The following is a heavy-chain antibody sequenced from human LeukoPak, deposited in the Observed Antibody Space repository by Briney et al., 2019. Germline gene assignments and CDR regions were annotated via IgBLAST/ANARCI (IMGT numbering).Heavy chain of an antibody. CDR2: IYYSGST. V-gene: IGHV4-39*01. CDR1: GGSISSSSCY. J-gene: IGHJ5*02. D-gene: IGHD3-10*01. CDR3: ARPRGDKRFDP. Sequence: SEALSLTCTVSGGSISSSSCYWGWIRQPPGKGLEWIGSIYYSGSTYYNPSLKSRVTISVDTSKNQFSLKLSSVTAADTAVYYCARPRGDKRFDPWGQGTLVTVSS.